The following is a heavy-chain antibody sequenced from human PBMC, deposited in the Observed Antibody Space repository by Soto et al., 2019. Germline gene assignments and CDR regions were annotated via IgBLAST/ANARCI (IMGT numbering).Heavy chain of an antibody. V-gene: IGHV4-38-2*01. CDR1: GYSISSGYY. Sequence: TSETLSLTCGVSGYSISSGYYWGWIRQPPGKGLEWIGSIYHSGSTYFNPSLKTRVTISGDTSKNQFSLRLTSVTAADTAVYYCAGSGEAYFWSVDYWGQGTLVTESS. CDR2: IYHSGST. J-gene: IGHJ4*02. D-gene: IGHD3-3*01. CDR3: AGSGEAYFWSVDY.